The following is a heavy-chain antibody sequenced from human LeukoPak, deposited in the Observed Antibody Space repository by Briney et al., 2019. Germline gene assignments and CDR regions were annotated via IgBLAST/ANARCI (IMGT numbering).Heavy chain of an antibody. J-gene: IGHJ4*02. V-gene: IGHV1-18*01. Sequence: GASVKVSCKASGYTFTSYGISWVRQAPGQGLEWMGWISAYNGNTNYAQKLQGRVTMTTDTSTSTAYMELRSLRSDDTAVYYCARDLRMVAAADTIDYWGQGTLVTVSS. CDR1: GYTFTSYG. CDR2: ISAYNGNT. D-gene: IGHD6-13*01. CDR3: ARDLRMVAAADTIDY.